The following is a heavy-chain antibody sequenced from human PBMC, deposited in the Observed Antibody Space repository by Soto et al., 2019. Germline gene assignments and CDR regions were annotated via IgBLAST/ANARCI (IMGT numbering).Heavy chain of an antibody. D-gene: IGHD5-18*01. CDR1: GFTFSSYG. V-gene: IGHV3-30*18. CDR3: AKDRVNSWIQLWYPYFDY. J-gene: IGHJ4*02. CDR2: ISYDGSNK. Sequence: PGGSLRLSCAASGFTFSSYGMHWVRQAPGKGLEWVAVISYDGSNKYYADSVKGRFTISRDNSKNTLYLQMNSLRAEDTAVYYCAKDRVNSWIQLWYPYFDYWGQGTLVTVSS.